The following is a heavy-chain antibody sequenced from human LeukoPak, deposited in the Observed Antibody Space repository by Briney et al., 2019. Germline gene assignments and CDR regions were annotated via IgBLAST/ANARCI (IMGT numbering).Heavy chain of an antibody. CDR2: INWNGGST. V-gene: IGHV3-20*04. Sequence: GGSLRLSCAASGFTFDDYGMSWVRQAPGKGLEWVSGINWNGGSTGYADSAKGRFTISRDNAKNSLYLQMNSLRAEDTALYYCVSHWYGLNFDYWGQGTLVTVSS. J-gene: IGHJ4*02. CDR1: GFTFDDYG. D-gene: IGHD6-13*01. CDR3: VSHWYGLNFDY.